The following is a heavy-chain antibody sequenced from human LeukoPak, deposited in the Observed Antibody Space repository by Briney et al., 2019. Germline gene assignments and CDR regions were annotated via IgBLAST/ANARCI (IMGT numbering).Heavy chain of an antibody. V-gene: IGHV3-30-3*01. CDR1: GFTFSSYA. Sequence: GRSLRLSCAAAGFTFSSYAMHWVRQAPGKGLEWVAVISYDGSNKYYADSVKGRFTISRDNSKNTLYLQMNSLRAEDTAVYYCGRRFDYWGQGTPVTVSS. CDR2: ISYDGSNK. J-gene: IGHJ4*02. CDR3: GRRFDY.